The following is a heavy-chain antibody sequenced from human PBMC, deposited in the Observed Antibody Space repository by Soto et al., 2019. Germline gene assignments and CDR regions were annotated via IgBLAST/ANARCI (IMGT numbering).Heavy chain of an antibody. CDR2: TYYRSKWSN. Sequence: SQTLPLTCAISGDSVSSSSVTWNWIRQSPSRGLEWLGRTYYRSKWSNDYAVSVKSRITINPDTSKNQFSLQLYSVTPEDTAVYYCAKTTPHAFDIWGQGTMVTVSS. CDR1: GDSVSSSSVT. J-gene: IGHJ3*02. V-gene: IGHV6-1*01. D-gene: IGHD4-17*01. CDR3: AKTTPHAFDI.